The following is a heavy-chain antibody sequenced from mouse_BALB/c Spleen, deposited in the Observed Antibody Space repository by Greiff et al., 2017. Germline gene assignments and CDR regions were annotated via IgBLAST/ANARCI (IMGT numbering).Heavy chain of an antibody. V-gene: IGHV5-17*02. Sequence: DVKLVESGGGLVQPGGSRKLSCAASGFTFSSFGMHWVRQAPEKGLEWVAYISSGSSTIYYADTVKGRFTISRDNPKNTLFLQMSSLRSEDTAMYYCARREFYYDAMDYWGQGTSVTVSS. J-gene: IGHJ4*01. CDR3: ARREFYYDAMDY. CDR2: ISSGSSTI. CDR1: GFTFSSFG.